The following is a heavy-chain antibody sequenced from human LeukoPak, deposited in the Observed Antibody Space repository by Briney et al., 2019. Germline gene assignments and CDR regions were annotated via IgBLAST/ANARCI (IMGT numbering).Heavy chain of an antibody. CDR2: IRSKAYGGTT. V-gene: IGHV3-49*03. CDR3: TRDAFGSSWYALDY. J-gene: IGHJ4*02. CDR1: GFTFGDYA. Sequence: GGSLRLSCTASGFTFGDYAMSWFRQAPGKGLEWVGFIRSKAYGGTTEYAASVKGRFTISRDDSKSIAYLQMNSLKTEDTAVYYCTRDAFGSSWYALDYWGQGTLVTVSS. D-gene: IGHD6-13*01.